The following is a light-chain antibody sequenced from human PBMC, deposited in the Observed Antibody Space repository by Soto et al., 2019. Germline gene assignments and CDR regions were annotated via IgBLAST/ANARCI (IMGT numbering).Light chain of an antibody. Sequence: QSVLTQPASASGTPGQRVTISCSGSSSNVGSNTVNWYQQLHGTAPKLLINNNNQRPSAVPDRFSGSKSCTSASLAISGLQSEDEADYYCAAWDDSLNGRVFGGGTKLTVL. CDR3: AAWDDSLNGRV. CDR1: SSNVGSNT. J-gene: IGLJ2*01. CDR2: NNN. V-gene: IGLV1-44*01.